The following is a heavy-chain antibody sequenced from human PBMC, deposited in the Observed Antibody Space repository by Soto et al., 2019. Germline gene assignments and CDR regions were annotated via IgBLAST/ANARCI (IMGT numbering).Heavy chain of an antibody. CDR3: ERESGWYQYYYYGMDV. V-gene: IGHV4-34*01. CDR2: INHSGST. Sequence: SETLSLTCAVYGGSFSGYYWSWIRQPPGKGLEWIGEINHSGSTNYNPSLKSRVTISVDTSKNQFSLKLSSVTAADTAVYYCERESGWYQYYYYGMDVWGKGTTVTVSS. D-gene: IGHD6-19*01. CDR1: GGSFSGYY. J-gene: IGHJ6*04.